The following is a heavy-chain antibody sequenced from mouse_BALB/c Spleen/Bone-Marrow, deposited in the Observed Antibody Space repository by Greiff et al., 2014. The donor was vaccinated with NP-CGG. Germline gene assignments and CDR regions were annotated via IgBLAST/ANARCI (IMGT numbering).Heavy chain of an antibody. J-gene: IGHJ4*01. D-gene: IGHD2-12*01. V-gene: IGHV1S81*02. CDR3: TRSRRAMDH. CDR1: GYTFTSYY. Sequence: LVESGAEPVKPGASVKLSCKASGYTFTSYYMCWVKQRPGQGLEWIGEINPSNGGTNFNEKFKSKATLTVDKSSSTAYMSLSSLTSEDSAVYYCTRSRRAMDHWGQGTSVTVSS. CDR2: INPSNGGT.